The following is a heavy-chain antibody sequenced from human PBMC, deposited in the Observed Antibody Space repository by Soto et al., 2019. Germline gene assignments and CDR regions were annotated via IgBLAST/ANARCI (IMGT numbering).Heavy chain of an antibody. J-gene: IGHJ5*02. CDR2: IIPIFGTA. Sequence: SVKVSCKASGGTFSSNAISWVRQAPGQGLEWMGGIIPIFGTANYAQKFQGRVTITADESTSTAYMELSSLRSEDTAVYYCAREHSSGWYVGWFDPWGQGTLVTVSS. D-gene: IGHD6-13*01. CDR3: AREHSSGWYVGWFDP. CDR1: GGTFSSNA. V-gene: IGHV1-69*13.